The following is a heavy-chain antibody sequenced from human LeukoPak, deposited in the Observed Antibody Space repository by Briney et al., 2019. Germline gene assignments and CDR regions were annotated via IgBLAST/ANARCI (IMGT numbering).Heavy chain of an antibody. D-gene: IGHD1-26*01. V-gene: IGHV3-30-3*01. CDR1: GFTFSSYA. CDR3: ARPQWELGIAAFDI. CDR2: ISYDGSNK. Sequence: PGRSLRLSCAASGFTFSSYAMHWVRQAPGKGLEWVAVISYDGSNKYYADSVKGRFTISRDNSKNTLYLQMNSLRAEDTAVYYCARPQWELGIAAFDIWGQGTMVTVSS. J-gene: IGHJ3*02.